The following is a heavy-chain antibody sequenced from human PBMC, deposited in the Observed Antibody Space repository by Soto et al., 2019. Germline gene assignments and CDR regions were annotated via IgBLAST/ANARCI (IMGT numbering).Heavy chain of an antibody. CDR3: ARRALPDFYYMDV. V-gene: IGHV3-64*01. J-gene: IGHJ6*03. Sequence: EVQLAESGGGLAQPGGSLRLSCAASGFTLSGYAMDWVRQAPGKGLEYVSGISSNGVGTYYANSVQGRFTISRDNSKNTVYLQMGSLRPEVMAVYYCARRALPDFYYMDVWGKGTRVTISS. CDR2: ISSNGVGT. CDR1: GFTLSGYA.